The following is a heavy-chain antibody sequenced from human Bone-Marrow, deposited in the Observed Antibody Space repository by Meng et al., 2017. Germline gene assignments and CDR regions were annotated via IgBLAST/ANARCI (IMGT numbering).Heavy chain of an antibody. J-gene: IGHJ3*02. CDR1: GGTFSSYA. CDR2: IIPIFGTA. Sequence: SVTVSCKASGGTFSSYAISWVRQAPGQGLEWMGGIIPIFGTANYAQKFQGRVTITADESTSTAYMELSSLRSEDKAVYYCARVHSDAFDIWGQGTMVTVSS. V-gene: IGHV1-69*13. CDR3: ARVHSDAFDI.